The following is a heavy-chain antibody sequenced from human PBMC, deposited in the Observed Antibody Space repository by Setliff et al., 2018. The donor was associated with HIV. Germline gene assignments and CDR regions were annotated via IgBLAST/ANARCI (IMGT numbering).Heavy chain of an antibody. D-gene: IGHD3-16*01. J-gene: IGHJ4*02. CDR1: GDSINSGNYY. V-gene: IGHV4-31*03. CDR2: IYYSGST. CDR3: ATSSAGERLVPRPFYFDY. Sequence: PSETLSLTCTVSGDSINSGNYYWSWIRQPPGKGLEWIGYIYYSGSTYYSPSLKRRVTISEDTSKNQFSLKMRSVTAADTAVYYCATSSAGERLVPRPFYFDYWGQGTLVTVSS.